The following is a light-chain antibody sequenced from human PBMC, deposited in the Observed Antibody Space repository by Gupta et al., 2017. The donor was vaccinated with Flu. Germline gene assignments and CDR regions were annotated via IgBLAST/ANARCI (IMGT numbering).Light chain of an antibody. V-gene: IGLV1-44*01. Sequence: QSVLTPRPSASGTPGPRVIIHCSGSSPNIGSNTVNWYQQLPGTAPKLLIYSNNQRPSGVPDRFSGSKSGTSASLAISGLQSEDEADYYCAAWDDSLNGWVFGGGTKLTVL. J-gene: IGLJ3*02. CDR3: AAWDDSLNGWV. CDR2: SNN. CDR1: SPNIGSNT.